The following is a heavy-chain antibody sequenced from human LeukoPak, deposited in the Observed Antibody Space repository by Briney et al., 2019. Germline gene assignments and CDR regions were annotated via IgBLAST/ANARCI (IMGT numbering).Heavy chain of an antibody. CDR2: IYYSGST. CDR3: ASFGDIDAFDI. D-gene: IGHD2-21*01. V-gene: IGHV4-39*01. J-gene: IGHJ3*02. Sequence: SETLSLTCTVSGGSISSSSYYWGWIRQPPGKGLEWIGSIYYSGSTYYNPSLKSRVTISVDTSKNQFSLKLSSVTAADTAVYYCASFGDIDAFDIWGQGTMVTVSS. CDR1: GGSISSSSYY.